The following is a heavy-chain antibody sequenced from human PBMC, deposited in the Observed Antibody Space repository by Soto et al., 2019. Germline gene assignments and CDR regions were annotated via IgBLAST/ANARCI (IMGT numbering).Heavy chain of an antibody. J-gene: IGHJ4*02. CDR1: GFTFDDYG. D-gene: IGHD3-22*01. CDR2: SNWHGGST. CDR3: AREKGRIYYDSSGLDY. Sequence: EVQLVESGGGVVRPGGSLRLSCAASGFTFDDYGMSWVRQAPGKGLEWVSGSNWHGGSTGYADSVKGRFTISRDNAKNSLYLQMNSLRAEDTALYYCAREKGRIYYDSSGLDYWGQGTLVTVSS. V-gene: IGHV3-20*04.